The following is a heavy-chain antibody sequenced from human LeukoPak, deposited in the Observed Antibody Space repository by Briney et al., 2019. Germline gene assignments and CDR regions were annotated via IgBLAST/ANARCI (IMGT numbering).Heavy chain of an antibody. CDR3: AKGPYSSSSDNWFDP. CDR1: GFTFSSYG. CDR2: IRYDGSNQ. V-gene: IGHV3-30*02. J-gene: IGHJ5*02. Sequence: TGGSLRLSCAASGFTFSSYGMHWVRQAPGKGLEWVAFIRYDGSNQYYAASVKGRFTISRDNSKNTLYLQMNSLRAEDTAVYYCAKGPYSSSSDNWFDPWGQGTLVTVSS. D-gene: IGHD6-6*01.